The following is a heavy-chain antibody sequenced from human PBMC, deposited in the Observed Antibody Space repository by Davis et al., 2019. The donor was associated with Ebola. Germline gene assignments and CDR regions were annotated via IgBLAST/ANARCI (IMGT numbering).Heavy chain of an antibody. CDR1: GFTFRSYA. D-gene: IGHD2-21*02. J-gene: IGHJ4*02. CDR3: AKINVVVTAMRFDY. V-gene: IGHV3-23*01. CDR2: ISGSGGST. Sequence: GGSLRLSCAASGFTFRSYAMSWVRQAPGKGLEWVSAISGSGGSTYYADSVKGRFTISKDNSKNTLYLQMNSLRAEDTAVYYCAKINVVVTAMRFDYWGQGTLVTVSS.